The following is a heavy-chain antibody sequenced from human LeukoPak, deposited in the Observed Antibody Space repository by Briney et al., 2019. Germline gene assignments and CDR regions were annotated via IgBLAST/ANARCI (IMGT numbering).Heavy chain of an antibody. CDR2: TYYRHKRYN. CDR3: ARDRGYGGADDMDV. J-gene: IGHJ6*03. CDR1: RDSVYRLHAV. D-gene: IGHD4-23*01. Sequence: SHTVSLTCAISRDSVYRLHAVWKSISQSPARVVERKRRTYYRHKRYNDYAVSVQRRISINQDTSKYQIAQHLNSVTPEATAVYYCARDRGYGGADDMDVWGKGTTVTVSS. V-gene: IGHV6-1*01.